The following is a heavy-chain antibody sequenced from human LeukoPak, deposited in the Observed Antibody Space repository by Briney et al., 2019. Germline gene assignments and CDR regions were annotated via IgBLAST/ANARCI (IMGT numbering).Heavy chain of an antibody. D-gene: IGHD1-26*01. Sequence: GGSLRLSCAASGFTFSSYSMNWVRQAPGKGLEWVSSIGSSSSYIYYADSVKGRFTISRDNAKNSLYLQMNSLRAEDTAVYYCARDVKPEIIVGATDAFDIWGQGTMVTVSS. J-gene: IGHJ3*02. V-gene: IGHV3-21*01. CDR2: IGSSSSYI. CDR3: ARDVKPEIIVGATDAFDI. CDR1: GFTFSSYS.